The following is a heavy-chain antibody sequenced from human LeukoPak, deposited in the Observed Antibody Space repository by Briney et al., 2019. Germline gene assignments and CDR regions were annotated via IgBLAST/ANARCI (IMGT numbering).Heavy chain of an antibody. CDR2: ISGSGCST. D-gene: IGHD2-21*02. V-gene: IGHV3-23*01. CDR3: ARSRFAYCGGDCYSEEDACLDY. Sequence: GGSLRLSYAASGLTYRRYAMRWVRQAPGKGLEWVSAISGSGCSTDYADSVKGRFNISRDNSKNTLSLQMNSLIAEDTVIYYCARSRFAYCGGDCYSEEDACLDYWDQGILVIVSS. CDR1: GLTYRRYA. J-gene: IGHJ4*02.